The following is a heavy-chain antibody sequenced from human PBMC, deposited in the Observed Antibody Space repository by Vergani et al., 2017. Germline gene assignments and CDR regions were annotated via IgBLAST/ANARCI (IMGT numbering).Heavy chain of an antibody. CDR3: ARAGDIVLMVYATGGDSFDY. Sequence: QVQLVESGGGVVQPGRSLRLSCAASGFTFGSYAMHWVRQAPGKGLEWVAVISYDGSNKYYADSVKGRFNISRDNSKNTLYLQMNSLRAEDTAVYYCARAGDIVLMVYATGGDSFDYWGQGTLVTVSS. CDR2: ISYDGSNK. CDR1: GFTFGSYA. V-gene: IGHV3-30*04. D-gene: IGHD2-8*01. J-gene: IGHJ4*02.